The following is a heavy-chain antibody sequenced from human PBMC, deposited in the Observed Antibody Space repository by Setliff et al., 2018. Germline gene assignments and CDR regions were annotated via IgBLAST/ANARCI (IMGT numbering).Heavy chain of an antibody. J-gene: IGHJ3*02. D-gene: IGHD6-19*01. CDR3: IRDTSGRDAFDI. V-gene: IGHV3-23*01. CDR1: GFTFSSYA. CDR2: ISGYGSRT. Sequence: SLRLSCAASGFTFSSYAMTWVRQAPGKGLEWVSGISGYGSRTYYADSVKGHSTISRDNSQNTMYLQMNSLRAEDTAVYYCIRDTSGRDAFDIWGQGTMVTVSS.